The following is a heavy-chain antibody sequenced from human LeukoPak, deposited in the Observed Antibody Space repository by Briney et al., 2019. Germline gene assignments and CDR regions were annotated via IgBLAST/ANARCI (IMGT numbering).Heavy chain of an antibody. J-gene: IGHJ4*02. CDR3: AREWDYYAF. CDR1: GYTFTDYY. V-gene: IGHV1-2*02. CDR2: INPKSGDK. Sequence: ASVKVSCKASGYTFTDYYMHWVRQAPGQGLEWMGWINPKSGDKRYAQKFQGRVTMTRDTSITTAYMDLSSLRSDDTAVYYCAREWDYYAFWGQGTLVTVSS.